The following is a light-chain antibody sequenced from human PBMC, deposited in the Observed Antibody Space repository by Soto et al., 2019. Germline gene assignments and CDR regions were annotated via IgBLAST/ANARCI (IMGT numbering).Light chain of an antibody. V-gene: IGKV3-11*01. CDR1: QSVSSY. CDR2: DAS. J-gene: IGKJ5*01. CDR3: QQRSNWPPIT. Sequence: EIVFTQSPASLSLCPWEIATLSCRASQSVSSYLAWYQQKPGQAPRLLIYDASNRATGIPARFSGSGSGTDFTLTISSLEPEDFAVYYCQQRSNWPPITFGQGTRLEI.